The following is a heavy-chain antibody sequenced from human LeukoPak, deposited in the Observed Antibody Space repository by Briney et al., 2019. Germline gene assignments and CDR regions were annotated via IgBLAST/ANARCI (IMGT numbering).Heavy chain of an antibody. J-gene: IGHJ4*02. D-gene: IGHD3-22*01. Sequence: SVKVSCKASRGTFSSYGISWVRQAPGQGLEWMGGVIAIFGRVKYGQKFQGRATVTTDESTSTAYMELSSLTSEDTGVYYCARGELGDSSGFSFFDYWGQGTLVTVSS. CDR1: RGTFSSYG. V-gene: IGHV1-69*05. CDR3: ARGELGDSSGFSFFDY. CDR2: VIAIFGRV.